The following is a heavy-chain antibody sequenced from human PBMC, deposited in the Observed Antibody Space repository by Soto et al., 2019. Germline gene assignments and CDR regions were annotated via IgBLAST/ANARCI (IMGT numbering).Heavy chain of an antibody. CDR2: IIPIFGTA. D-gene: IGHD4-4*01. V-gene: IGHV1-69*06. J-gene: IGHJ6*02. Sequence: SVKVSCKASGGTFSSYAISWVRQAPGQGLEWMGGIIPIFGTANYAQKFQGRVTITADKSTSTAYMELSSLRSEDTAVYYCARAAPDYSNPTSYGMDVWGQGTTVTVSS. CDR3: ARAAPDYSNPTSYGMDV. CDR1: GGTFSSYA.